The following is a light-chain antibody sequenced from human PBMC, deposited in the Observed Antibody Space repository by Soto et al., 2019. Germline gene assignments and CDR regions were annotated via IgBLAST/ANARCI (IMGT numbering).Light chain of an antibody. CDR2: DAS. J-gene: IGKJ4*01. V-gene: IGKV3-11*01. Sequence: ELVLTQSPPTLSLSPGERDTPSCSASQGVSSYLAWYLQKPGQAPRLLIFDASTRATAITARFSGSGSGTDFALTISSLEPEDFAVYYCQQRSNPLTFGGGTKVEIK. CDR3: QQRSNPLT. CDR1: QGVSSY.